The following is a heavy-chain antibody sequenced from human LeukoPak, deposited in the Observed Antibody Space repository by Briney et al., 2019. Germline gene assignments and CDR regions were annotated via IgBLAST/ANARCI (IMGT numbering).Heavy chain of an antibody. D-gene: IGHD5-18*01. J-gene: IGHJ4*02. V-gene: IGHV3-23*01. CDR2: ISGSGGST. Sequence: GGSLRLSCAASGFTFSSYAMSWVRQAPGKGLEWVSAISGSGGSTYYADSGKGRFTISRDNSKKTLYLQMNSLIAEGTGVYYCGKGIKQWLPGFDYWAQGTLVTVPS. CDR1: GFTFSSYA. CDR3: GKGIKQWLPGFDY.